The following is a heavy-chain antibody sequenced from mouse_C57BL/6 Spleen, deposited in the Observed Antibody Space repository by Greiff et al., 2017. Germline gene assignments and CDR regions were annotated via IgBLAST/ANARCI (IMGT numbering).Heavy chain of an antibody. J-gene: IGHJ3*01. CDR2: IDPEDGDT. V-gene: IGHV14-1*01. D-gene: IGHD3-2*01. CDR1: GFNIKDYY. CDR3: ASAWDSSGYVGFAY. Sequence: VHVKQSGAELVRPGASVKLSCTASGFNIKDYYMHWVKQRPEQGLEWIGMIDPEDGDTEYAPKFQGKATMTADTSSNTAYLQLSSLTSKAAAVYYCASAWDSSGYVGFAYWGPRTLVTVAA.